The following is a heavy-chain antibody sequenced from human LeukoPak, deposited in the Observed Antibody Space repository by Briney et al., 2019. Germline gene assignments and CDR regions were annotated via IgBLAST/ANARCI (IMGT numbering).Heavy chain of an antibody. V-gene: IGHV4-39*07. Sequence: SETLSLTCTVSGGSIISSTYYWGWIRQPPGEGLEWIASFYYGGSTYYNPSLESRVTISVDTSNSQFSLRLSSMTAADTAVYYCAGGYFYYSLDVWGKGTTVTVSS. J-gene: IGHJ6*03. CDR1: GGSIISSTYY. D-gene: IGHD3-16*01. CDR3: AGGYFYYSLDV. CDR2: FYYGGST.